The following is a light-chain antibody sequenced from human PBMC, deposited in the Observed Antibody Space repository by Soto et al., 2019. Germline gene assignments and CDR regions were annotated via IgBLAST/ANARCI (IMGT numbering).Light chain of an antibody. CDR3: QQYYSVPLT. V-gene: IGKV4-1*01. J-gene: IGKJ4*01. Sequence: DIVMTQSPDSLAVSLGERATINCKSSQSVLYSSNHKNYLAWYQQKPGQPPKLLIYWASTRESGVPERFSGSGSGRDFSLTISSLQAEDGAFYYCQQYYSVPLTFGGGTKVEIK. CDR1: QSVLYSSNHKNY. CDR2: WAS.